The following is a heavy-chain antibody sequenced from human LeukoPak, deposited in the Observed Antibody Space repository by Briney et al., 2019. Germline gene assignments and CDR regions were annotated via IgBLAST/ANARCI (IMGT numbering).Heavy chain of an antibody. CDR3: ARSHKKLWFGELLGG. Sequence: ASVRVSCKASGYTFTNYGISWVRQVPGQGLEWMGWISAYNGNTNNAQKFQGRVTMTIDTSTSTAYMELRSLRSDDTAVYYCARSHKKLWFGELLGGWGQGTLVIVSS. CDR2: ISAYNGNT. J-gene: IGHJ4*02. D-gene: IGHD3-10*01. V-gene: IGHV1-18*01. CDR1: GYTFTNYG.